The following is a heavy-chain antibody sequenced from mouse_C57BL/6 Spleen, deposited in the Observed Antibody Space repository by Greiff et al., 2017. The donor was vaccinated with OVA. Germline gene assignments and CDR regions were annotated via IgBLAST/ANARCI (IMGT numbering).Heavy chain of an antibody. CDR2: INPSNGGT. Sequence: QVHVKQPGTELVKPGASVKLSCKASGYTFTSYWMHWVKQRPGQGLEWIGNINPSNGGTNYNEKFKSKATLTVDKSSSTAYMQLSSLTSEDSAVYYCARSWDVCYFDYWGQGTTLTVSS. CDR3: ARSWDVCYFDY. D-gene: IGHD4-1*01. V-gene: IGHV1-53*01. CDR1: GYTFTSYW. J-gene: IGHJ2*01.